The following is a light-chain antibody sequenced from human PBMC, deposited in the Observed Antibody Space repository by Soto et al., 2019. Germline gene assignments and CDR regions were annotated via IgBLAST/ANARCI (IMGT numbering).Light chain of an antibody. CDR3: GTWDSSLSAFV. CDR2: DNN. CDR1: GSNIGNNY. V-gene: IGLV1-51*01. Sequence: QSVLTQPPSVSAAPGQKVTISCCGSGSNIGNNYVSWYQQLPGTAPKLLIYDNNKRPSGIPDRFSGSKSGTSATLGITGLQTGDEADYYCGTWDSSLSAFVFGIGTKVTVL. J-gene: IGLJ1*01.